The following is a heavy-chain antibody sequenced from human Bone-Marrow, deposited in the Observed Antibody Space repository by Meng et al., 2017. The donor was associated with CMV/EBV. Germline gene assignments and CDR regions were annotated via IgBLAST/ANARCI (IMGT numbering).Heavy chain of an antibody. CDR3: ARHAPGIAVADAFDI. CDR1: GGSISSSSYY. D-gene: IGHD6-19*01. CDR2: IYYSGST. Sequence: SEPLSLTCTVSGGSISSSSYYWGWIRQPPGKGLEWIGSIYYSGSTYYNPSLKSRVTISVDTSKNQFSLKLSSVTAADTAVYYCARHAPGIAVADAFDIWGQGTMVTVSS. V-gene: IGHV4-39*01. J-gene: IGHJ3*02.